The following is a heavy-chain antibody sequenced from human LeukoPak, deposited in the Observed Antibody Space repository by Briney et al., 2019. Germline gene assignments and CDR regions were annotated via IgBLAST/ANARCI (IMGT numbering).Heavy chain of an antibody. V-gene: IGHV3-33*06. CDR1: GFTFSSHG. CDR3: AKDSLGDRYFDWLPHDY. CDR2: IWSDGSNQ. D-gene: IGHD3-9*01. Sequence: GRSLRLSCAASGFTFSSHGMHWVRQAPGKGLEWVAVIWSDGSNQYYADSVKGRFTISRDNSKNTLYLQMNSLRAEDTAVYYCAKDSLGDRYFDWLPHDYWGQGTLVTVSS. J-gene: IGHJ4*02.